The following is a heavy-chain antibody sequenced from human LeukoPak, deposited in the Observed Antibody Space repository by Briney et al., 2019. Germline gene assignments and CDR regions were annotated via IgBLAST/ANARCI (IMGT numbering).Heavy chain of an antibody. Sequence: SETLSLTCAVSGGSVSRNWWSWVRQPPGKGLEWIGEIHHSGGTNYNPSLKSRVTMSLDKSNNQFSLKLSSVTAADTAVYYCARVYSNWFDPWGQGTLVTVSS. J-gene: IGHJ5*02. D-gene: IGHD2-21*01. CDR1: GGSVSRNW. V-gene: IGHV4-4*02. CDR2: IHHSGGT. CDR3: ARVYSNWFDP.